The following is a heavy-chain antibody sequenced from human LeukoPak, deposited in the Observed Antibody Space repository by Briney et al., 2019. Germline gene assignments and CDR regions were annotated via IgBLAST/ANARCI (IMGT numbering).Heavy chain of an antibody. D-gene: IGHD4-17*01. CDR1: GYTFTGYY. CDR2: LNPNSGGT. V-gene: IGHV1-2*02. Sequence: VSVKVSCKASGYTFTGYYMHWVRQAPGQGLEWMGWLNPNSGGTKYAQKFQGKVTMTRDTSISTAYMELSRLRSDDTAVYYCARATDGDYFYWGQGTLVTVSS. CDR3: ARATDGDYFY. J-gene: IGHJ4*02.